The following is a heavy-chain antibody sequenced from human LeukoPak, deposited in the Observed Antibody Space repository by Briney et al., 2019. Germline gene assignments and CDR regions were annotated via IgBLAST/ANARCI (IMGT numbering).Heavy chain of an antibody. CDR2: ISSSGSTI. CDR1: GFTFSDYY. Sequence: GGSLRLSCAASGFTFSDYYMSWIRQAPGKGLEWVSYISSSGSTIYYADSAKGRFTISRDNSKNTLYLQMNSLRAEDTAVYYCARGLYGSGSYYYYWGQGTLVTVSS. V-gene: IGHV3-11*04. D-gene: IGHD3-10*01. J-gene: IGHJ4*02. CDR3: ARGLYGSGSYYYY.